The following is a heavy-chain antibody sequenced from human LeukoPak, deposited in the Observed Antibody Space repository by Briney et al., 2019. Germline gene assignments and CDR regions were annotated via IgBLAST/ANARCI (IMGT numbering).Heavy chain of an antibody. CDR1: GYTFTSYG. V-gene: IGHV1-18*01. CDR2: ISAYNGNT. D-gene: IGHD1-26*01. Sequence: ASVKVSCKASGYTFTSYGISWVRQAPGQGLEWMGWISAYNGNTNYAQKLQGRVTMTTDTSTSTAYMELRSLRSDDTAVYYCARGSPRPLYSGSYAAFDIWGQGTMVTVSS. J-gene: IGHJ3*02. CDR3: ARGSPRPLYSGSYAAFDI.